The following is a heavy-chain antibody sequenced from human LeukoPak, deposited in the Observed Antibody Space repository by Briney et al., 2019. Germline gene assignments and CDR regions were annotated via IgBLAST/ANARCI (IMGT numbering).Heavy chain of an antibody. J-gene: IGHJ4*02. CDR1: GGSIRSYY. Sequence: PSETLSLTCTVSGGSIRSYYWGWIRQPPGKGLEWIGYIYYSGSTNYNPSLKSRVTISVDTSKNQVSLQLSSVTAADTVVDYCGRRVFECSGGSCYPDLDYWGQGTLVTVSS. D-gene: IGHD2-15*01. CDR3: GRRVFECSGGSCYPDLDY. V-gene: IGHV4-59*01. CDR2: IYYSGST.